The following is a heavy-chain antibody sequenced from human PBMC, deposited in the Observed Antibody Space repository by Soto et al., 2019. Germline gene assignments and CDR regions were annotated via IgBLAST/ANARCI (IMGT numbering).Heavy chain of an antibody. V-gene: IGHV1-46*01. CDR2: INPSGGST. J-gene: IGHJ4*02. D-gene: IGHD2-15*01. Sequence: ASVKVSCKASGYTFTSYYMHWVRQAPRQGLEWMGTINPSGGSTSYAQKFQGRVTMTRDTSTSTVYMELSSLRSEDTAVHYCARDLEEIVVVVAATPPGFGVDYWGQGTLVTVSS. CDR1: GYTFTSYY. CDR3: ARDLEEIVVVVAATPPGFGVDY.